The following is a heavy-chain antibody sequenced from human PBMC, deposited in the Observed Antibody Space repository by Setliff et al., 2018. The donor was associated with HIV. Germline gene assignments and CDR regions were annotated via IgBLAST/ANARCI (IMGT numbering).Heavy chain of an antibody. Sequence: GGSLRLSCAASGFTFSSYSMNWVRQAPGKGLEWVSSISSSSSYIYYADSVKGRFTISRDNAKNSLYLQMNSLRAEDTAGYYCARPHRYCSGGSCYPNLEYWGQGTLVTAPQ. CDR1: GFTFSSYS. CDR3: ARPHRYCSGGSCYPNLEY. J-gene: IGHJ4*02. D-gene: IGHD2-15*01. V-gene: IGHV3-21*01. CDR2: ISSSSSYI.